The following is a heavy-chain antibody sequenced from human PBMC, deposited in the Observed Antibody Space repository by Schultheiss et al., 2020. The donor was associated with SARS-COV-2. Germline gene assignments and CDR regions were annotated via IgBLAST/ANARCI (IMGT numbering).Heavy chain of an antibody. CDR3: ASHGYPNYYYGMDV. J-gene: IGHJ6*02. D-gene: IGHD5-24*01. V-gene: IGHV1-46*01. Sequence: ASVKVSCKASGYTFTSYYMHWVRQAPGQGLEWIGIINPSGGSTSYAQKFQGRVTMTRDTSTSTVYMELSSLRSDDTAVYYCASHGYPNYYYGMDVWGQGTTVTVSS. CDR1: GYTFTSYY. CDR2: INPSGGST.